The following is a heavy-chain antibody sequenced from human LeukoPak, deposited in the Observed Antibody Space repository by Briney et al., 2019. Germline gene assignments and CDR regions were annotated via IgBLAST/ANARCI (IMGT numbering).Heavy chain of an antibody. Sequence: SETLSLTCTVSGGSISSTRYYWGWIRQPPGKGLEWIGSIYYSGSTYYNPSLKSRVTMSVDTSKNQFSLKLSSVTAADTAVYYCARQYSDILTGYHRGELYWYFDLWGRGTLVTVSS. V-gene: IGHV4-39*01. CDR3: ARQYSDILTGYHRGELYWYFDL. CDR1: GGSISSTRYY. D-gene: IGHD3-9*01. CDR2: IYYSGST. J-gene: IGHJ2*01.